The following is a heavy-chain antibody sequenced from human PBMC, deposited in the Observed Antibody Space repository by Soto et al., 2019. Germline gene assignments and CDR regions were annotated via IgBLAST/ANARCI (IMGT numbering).Heavy chain of an antibody. D-gene: IGHD3-10*01. V-gene: IGHV1-69*13. CDR2: IIPIFGTA. J-gene: IGHJ6*02. CDR1: GGTFSSYA. Sequence: SVKVSCKASGGTFSSYAISWVRQAPGQGLEWMGGIIPIFGTANYAQKFQGRVTITADESTSTAYMELSSLRSEDTAVYYCARDRGLGSGSYYYYYGMDVWGQGTTVTVSS. CDR3: ARDRGLGSGSYYYYYGMDV.